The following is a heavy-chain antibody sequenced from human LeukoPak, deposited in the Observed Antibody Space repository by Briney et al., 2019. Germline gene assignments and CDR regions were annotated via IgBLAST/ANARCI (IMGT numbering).Heavy chain of an antibody. CDR1: GGSISTSSYY. Sequence: SETLSLTCTVSGGSISTSSYYWGWIRQPPGKGLQWIASIDYSGSTYYNPSLKSRITISVDTSKNQFSLKLSSVTAADTAVYYCARGGFDYWGQGTLVTVSS. J-gene: IGHJ4*02. CDR3: ARGGFDY. CDR2: IDYSGST. V-gene: IGHV4-39*01. D-gene: IGHD3-10*01.